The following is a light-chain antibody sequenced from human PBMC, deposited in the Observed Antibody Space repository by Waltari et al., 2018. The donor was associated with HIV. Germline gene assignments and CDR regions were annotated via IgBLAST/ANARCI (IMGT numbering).Light chain of an antibody. V-gene: IGLV2-11*01. CDR2: DLI. CDR1: TNDFGAYNY. Sequence: QSALTQSRSVSGSPGQSLTIPCTGTTNDFGAYNYVSWYQQQPGSAPKLLIFDLIKRPAGVPDLSAGTKSGNTAFLTISVLQAEEEADYYCCSAAGKYTSVFGTGTKVTVL. J-gene: IGLJ1*01. CDR3: CSAAGKYTSV.